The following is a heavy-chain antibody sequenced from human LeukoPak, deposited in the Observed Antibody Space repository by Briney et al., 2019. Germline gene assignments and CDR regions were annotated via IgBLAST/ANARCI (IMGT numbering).Heavy chain of an antibody. CDR2: IYYSGST. J-gene: IGHJ2*01. CDR1: GGAISIGAYY. CDR3: ARWADYGDYGLSWCFDL. D-gene: IGHD4-17*01. Sequence: SETLSLTCTVAGGAISIGAYYWSWIRQHPGKGLEWIGYIYYSGSTYYNPSLKSRVTISVDTSKNQFSLKLSSVTAADTAVYYCARWADYGDYGLSWCFDLWGRGTLVTVSS. V-gene: IGHV4-31*03.